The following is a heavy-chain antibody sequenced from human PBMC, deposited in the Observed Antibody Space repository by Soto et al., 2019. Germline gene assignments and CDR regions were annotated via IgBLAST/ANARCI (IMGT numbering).Heavy chain of an antibody. CDR2: ISAYNGNT. V-gene: IGHV1-18*01. CDR1: GYTFTSYG. J-gene: IGHJ4*02. D-gene: IGHD3-16*02. Sequence: ASVKVSCKASGYTFTSYGISWVRQAPGQGLEWMGWISAYNGNTNYAQKLQGRVTMTTDTSTSTAYMELRSLRSDDTAVYYCARDLPGALWGSYRRTTFDYWGQGTLVTVSS. CDR3: ARDLPGALWGSYRRTTFDY.